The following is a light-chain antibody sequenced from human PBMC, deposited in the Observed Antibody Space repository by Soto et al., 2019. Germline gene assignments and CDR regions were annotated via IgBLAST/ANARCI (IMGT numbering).Light chain of an antibody. CDR1: QSVSSSY. J-gene: IGKJ4*01. CDR2: GAS. Sequence: ELVLTQSPGTRSLSPGERATLSGRASQSVSSSYLAWYQQKPGQAPRLLIYGASSRATGIPDRFSGSGSGTDFNLTISRLETEDFAVYECQQYGSSSLTFGGGTKVEI. CDR3: QQYGSSSLT. V-gene: IGKV3-20*01.